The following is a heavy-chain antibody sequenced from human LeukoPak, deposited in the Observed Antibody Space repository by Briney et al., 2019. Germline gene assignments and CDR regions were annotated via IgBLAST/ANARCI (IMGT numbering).Heavy chain of an antibody. CDR3: AAEGPDKLRYGLDP. CDR1: GFTLSSYA. Sequence: GGSLRLSCAASGFTLSSYAMSWVRQAPGKGLEWVSSISGSGSYTYYADSVKGRFTISRDNSKNTLYLQMNSLSAEDTAVYYCAAEGPDKLRYGLDPWGQGTLVTVSS. V-gene: IGHV3-23*01. D-gene: IGHD3-9*01. J-gene: IGHJ5*02. CDR2: ISGSGSYT.